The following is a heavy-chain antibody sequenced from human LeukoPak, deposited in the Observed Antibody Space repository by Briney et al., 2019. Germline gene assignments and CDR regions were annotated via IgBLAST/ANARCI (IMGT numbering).Heavy chain of an antibody. J-gene: IGHJ4*02. D-gene: IGHD5-12*01. V-gene: IGHV4-38-2*02. CDR3: ARHAYSGYDSEEGLDY. CDR1: GYSISSGYY. CDR2: IYHSGST. Sequence: SETLSLTCTVSGYSISSGYYWGWIRQPPGKGLEWIGSIYHSGSTYYNPSLKSRVTISVDTSKNQFTLKLSSVTAADTAVYYCARHAYSGYDSEEGLDYWGQGTLVTVSS.